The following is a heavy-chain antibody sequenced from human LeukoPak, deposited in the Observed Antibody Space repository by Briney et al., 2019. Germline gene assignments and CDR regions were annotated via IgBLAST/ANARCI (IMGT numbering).Heavy chain of an antibody. V-gene: IGHV4-59*01. J-gene: IGHJ3*02. CDR1: GGSISSYY. D-gene: IGHD3-16*01. CDR2: IYYSGST. Sequence: SETLSLTCTVSGGSISSYYWSWIRQPPGKGLGWIGYIYYSGSTNYNPSLKSRVTISVDTSKNQFSLKLSSVTAADTAVYYCARAVWAFDIWGQGTIVTVSS. CDR3: ARAVWAFDI.